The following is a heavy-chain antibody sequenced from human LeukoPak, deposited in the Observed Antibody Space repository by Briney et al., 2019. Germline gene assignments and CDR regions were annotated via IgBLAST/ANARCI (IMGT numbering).Heavy chain of an antibody. J-gene: IGHJ4*02. D-gene: IGHD3-22*01. Sequence: ASVKVSCKASGYTFTSYDIDWVRQATGQGLEWMGWMNPNSGNTGYAQKFQGRVTITRNTSISTAYMELSSLRSEDTAVYYCARGFLSSRSGYPYWGQGTLVTVSS. CDR3: ARGFLSSRSGYPY. CDR1: GYTFTSYD. CDR2: MNPNSGNT. V-gene: IGHV1-8*03.